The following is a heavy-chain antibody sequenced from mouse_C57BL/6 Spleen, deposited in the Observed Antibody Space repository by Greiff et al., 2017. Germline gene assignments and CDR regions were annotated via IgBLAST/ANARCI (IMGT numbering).Heavy chain of an antibody. CDR1: GYTFTDYY. D-gene: IGHD2-5*01. CDR2: INPYNGGT. J-gene: IGHJ1*03. V-gene: IGHV1-19*01. CDR3: ARYYYSNPGYFDV. Sequence: EVQLQQSGPVLVKPGASVKMSCKASGYTFTDYYMNWVKQSHGKSLEWIGVINPYNGGTSYNQKFKGKATLTVDKSSSTAYMELNSLTSEDSAVYYCARYYYSNPGYFDVWGTGTTVTVSS.